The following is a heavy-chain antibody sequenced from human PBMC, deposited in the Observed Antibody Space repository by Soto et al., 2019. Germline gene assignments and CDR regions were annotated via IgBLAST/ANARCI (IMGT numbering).Heavy chain of an antibody. CDR3: ARSYSSGIFDI. J-gene: IGHJ3*02. V-gene: IGHV3-13*01. D-gene: IGHD6-19*01. CDR1: GFTFSSYD. CDR2: IGTAGDT. Sequence: GGSLRLSCAASGFTFSSYDMHWVRQATGKGLEWVSAIGTAGDTYYPGSVKGRFTISRENAKNSLYLQMNSLRAGDTAVYYCARSYSSGIFDIWGQGTMVTVSS.